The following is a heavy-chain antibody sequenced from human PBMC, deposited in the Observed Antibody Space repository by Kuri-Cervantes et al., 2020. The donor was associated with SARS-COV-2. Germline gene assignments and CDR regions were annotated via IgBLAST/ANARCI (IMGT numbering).Heavy chain of an antibody. Sequence: ASVKVSCKASGYTFTNNDVNWLRQASGQGLEWMGWISAYNGNTNYAQKLQGRVTMTTDTSTSTAYMELRSLRSDDTAVYYCARTSYYDFWSGYLPDFDYWGQGTLVTVSS. J-gene: IGHJ4*02. V-gene: IGHV1-18*01. D-gene: IGHD3-3*01. CDR3: ARTSYYDFWSGYLPDFDY. CDR2: ISAYNGNT. CDR1: GYTFTNND.